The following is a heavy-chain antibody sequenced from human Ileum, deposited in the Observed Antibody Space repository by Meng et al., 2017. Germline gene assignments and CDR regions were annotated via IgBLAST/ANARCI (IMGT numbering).Heavy chain of an antibody. V-gene: IGHV3-11*01. D-gene: IGHD3-16*01. Sequence: ERQVVAGGNLVQSGTFLRLCCAACGFSISDDYISWLRQAAEEGLELISYNNNTCIYIYQTVSVKGRFTISRDQAKVSVCLKMNSLRAEDTSVYYCARDGGHRRFDDWGQGTLVTVSS. CDR1: GFSISDDY. CDR3: ARDGGHRRFDD. CDR2: NNNTCIYI. J-gene: IGHJ5*02.